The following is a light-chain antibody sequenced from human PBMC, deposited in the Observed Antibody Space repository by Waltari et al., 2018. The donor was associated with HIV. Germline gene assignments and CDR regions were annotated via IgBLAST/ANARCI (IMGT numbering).Light chain of an antibody. V-gene: IGKV3-15*01. Sequence: EIVMTQSPDTLSVSPGERATLFCRGSPSVSSNLSWYQQKPGQAPRLLIFAASTRAITIPDRFSGSGSVTEFTLTIISLQSEDFAVYYCHQYDDSSTWTFGQGTKVE. CDR1: PSVSSN. J-gene: IGKJ1*01. CDR2: AAS. CDR3: HQYDDSSTWT.